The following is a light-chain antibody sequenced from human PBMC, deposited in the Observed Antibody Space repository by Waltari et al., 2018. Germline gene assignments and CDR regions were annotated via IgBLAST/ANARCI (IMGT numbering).Light chain of an antibody. Sequence: QSVLTQPPSVSGAPGQRVTISCTGSSSNIGAGYDVHWYQHLPGTAPKLPDRFSGSKSGTSASLAITGLQAEDEADYYCQSYDTNLSGWVFGGGTKLTVL. CDR1: SSNIGAGYD. J-gene: IGLJ3*02. CDR3: QSYDTNLSGWV. V-gene: IGLV1-40*01.